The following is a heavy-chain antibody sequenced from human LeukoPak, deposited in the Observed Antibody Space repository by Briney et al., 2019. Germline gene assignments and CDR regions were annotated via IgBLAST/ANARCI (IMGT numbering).Heavy chain of an antibody. Sequence: SETLSLTCTVSGGSISSGDYYWTWIRQPPGKGLEWIGYIYYSGSTYYNPSLKSRLTISVDTSKNQFSLKLSSVTAADTAVYFCARGVGSSWYGDWGQGTLVTVSS. J-gene: IGHJ4*02. V-gene: IGHV4-30-4*01. CDR1: GGSISSGDYY. CDR2: IYYSGST. D-gene: IGHD6-13*01. CDR3: ARGVGSSWYGD.